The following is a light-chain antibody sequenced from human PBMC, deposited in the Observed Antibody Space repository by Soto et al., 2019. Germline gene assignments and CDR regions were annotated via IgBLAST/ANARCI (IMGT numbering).Light chain of an antibody. V-gene: IGLV2-14*01. Sequence: QSVLTQPASVSGSPGQSITISCTVTSSDIGAYDYVSWFQQYPGKAPTLLIYEVTFRPSGVSSRFSGSKSGNTASLTISGLQTEDEADYSCGSYASATLIFGGGTKVTVL. CDR2: EVT. CDR3: GSYASATLI. CDR1: SSDIGAYDY. J-gene: IGLJ2*01.